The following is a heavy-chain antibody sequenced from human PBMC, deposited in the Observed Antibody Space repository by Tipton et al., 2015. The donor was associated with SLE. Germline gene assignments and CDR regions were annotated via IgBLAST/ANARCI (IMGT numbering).Heavy chain of an antibody. J-gene: IGHJ5*02. CDR3: ARLTGSGSYFRYFDP. V-gene: IGHV4-39*07. CDR2: IYYMGST. Sequence: TLSLTCMVSGGSISSSCYYCGWVRQPPGKGLQYIGSIYYMGSTYYNPSLKSRVTISIDESKNRFSLKLSSVTAADTAVYYCARLTGSGSYFRYFDPWGQGTLVTVSS. D-gene: IGHD3-10*01. CDR1: GGSISSSCYY.